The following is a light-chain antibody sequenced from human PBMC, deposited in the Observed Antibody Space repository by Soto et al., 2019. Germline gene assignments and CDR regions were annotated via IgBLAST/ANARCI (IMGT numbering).Light chain of an antibody. CDR2: GAS. J-gene: IGKJ3*01. V-gene: IGKV3-20*01. Sequence: EIVLTQSPGTLSLFPGERATLSCRASQSVSSTYFAWYRQKPGQPPSLLIYGASNRATGVPDRFSGSGSGTDFTLTISRLEPEDCAVYFCQQYGSSPPGFTFGPGTTVDIK. CDR3: QQYGSSPPGFT. CDR1: QSVSSTY.